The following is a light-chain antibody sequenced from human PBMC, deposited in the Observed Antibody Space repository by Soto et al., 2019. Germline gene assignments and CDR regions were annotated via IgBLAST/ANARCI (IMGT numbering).Light chain of an antibody. Sequence: RERATLSCRASQSVSSYLAWYQQKPGQAPRLLIYDASNGATGIPARFSGSGSGTDFTLTISSLEPEDFAVYYCQQRSNWPSWTVGQVTKV. CDR1: QSVSSY. J-gene: IGKJ1*01. CDR3: QQRSNWPSWT. V-gene: IGKV3-11*01. CDR2: DAS.